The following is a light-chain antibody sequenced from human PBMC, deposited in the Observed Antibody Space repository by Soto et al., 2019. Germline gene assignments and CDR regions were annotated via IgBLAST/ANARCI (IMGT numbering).Light chain of an antibody. V-gene: IGKV1-5*01. CDR2: DAS. CDR3: QQYNIYPWT. CDR1: QSISNR. J-gene: IGKJ1*01. Sequence: DIQMTQSPSTLSASVGDGVTITCRASQSISNRLAWYQQRPGKAPKYLIYDASTLDSGAPSRFSGSGSGTEFTLSISSLQPDDFATYYCQQYNIYPWTFGRGTKV.